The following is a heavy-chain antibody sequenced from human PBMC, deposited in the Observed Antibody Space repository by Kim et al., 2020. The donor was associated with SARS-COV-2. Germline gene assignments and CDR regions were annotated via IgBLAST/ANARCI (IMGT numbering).Heavy chain of an antibody. CDR1: GGSISSSSYY. V-gene: IGHV4-39*01. D-gene: IGHD3-9*01. CDR2: IYYSGST. CDR3: ARSMMDILTGYYYYYGMDV. J-gene: IGHJ6*02. Sequence: SETLSLTCTVSGGSISSSSYYWGWIRQPPGKGLEWIGSIYYSGSTYYNPSLKSRVTISVDTSKNQFSLKLSSVTAADTAVYYCARSMMDILTGYYYYYGMDVWGQGTTVTVSS.